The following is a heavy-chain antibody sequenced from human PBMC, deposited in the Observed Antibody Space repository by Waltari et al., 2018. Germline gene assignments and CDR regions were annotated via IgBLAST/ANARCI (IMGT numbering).Heavy chain of an antibody. CDR1: GFSVSSNY. J-gene: IGHJ4*02. D-gene: IGHD1-20*01. CDR3: ARGYNWNDHYFDY. CDR2: IYSGGST. Sequence: EVQLVESGGGLIQPGGSLRLSCAVSGFSVSSNYMSWVRQAPGKGLEWVSVIYSGGSTEYAGSVKGRFTISRDNSKNTLYLQMNSLRAEDTAIYYCARGYNWNDHYFDYWGQGTLVTVSS. V-gene: IGHV3-53*01.